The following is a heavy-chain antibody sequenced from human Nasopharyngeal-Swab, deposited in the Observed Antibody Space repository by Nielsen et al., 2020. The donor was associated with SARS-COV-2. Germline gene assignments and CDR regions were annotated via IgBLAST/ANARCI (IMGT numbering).Heavy chain of an antibody. Sequence: GGSLRLSCAASGFTFDDYAMHWVRQAPGQGLEWVSGISWNSGSIGYADSVKGRFTISRDNAKNSLYLQMNSLRAEDTDLYYCAKMAEYCSSTSCSRYYYYGMDVWGQGTTVTVSS. CDR3: AKMAEYCSSTSCSRYYYYGMDV. CDR2: ISWNSGSI. V-gene: IGHV3-9*01. J-gene: IGHJ6*02. CDR1: GFTFDDYA. D-gene: IGHD2-2*01.